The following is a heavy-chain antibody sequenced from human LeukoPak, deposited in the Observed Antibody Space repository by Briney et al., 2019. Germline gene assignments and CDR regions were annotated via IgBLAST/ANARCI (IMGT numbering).Heavy chain of an antibody. Sequence: PGGSLRLSCAASGFTFSTYGMSWVRQAPGKALEWVSAISGSGGSTYYADSVKGRFTISRDNSKSTLCLQMNSLRAEDTAVYYCAKGVLGYCSGGSCYSVSNWGQGTLVTVSS. V-gene: IGHV3-23*01. CDR1: GFTFSTYG. J-gene: IGHJ4*02. CDR3: AKGVLGYCSGGSCYSVSN. CDR2: ISGSGGST. D-gene: IGHD2-15*01.